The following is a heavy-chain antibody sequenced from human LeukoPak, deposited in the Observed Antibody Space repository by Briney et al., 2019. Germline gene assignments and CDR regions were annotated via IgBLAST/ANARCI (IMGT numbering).Heavy chain of an antibody. CDR2: LIASGGDT. D-gene: IGHD6-13*01. Sequence: GGSLRLSCTASGSTFSTYAMSWVRQAPGKGLEWVSTLIASGGDTYYADSVKGRFTISRGTSKNTLYLQMNSLRAEDTAVYYCAKAWAAAGTFDSWGQGTLVTVSS. V-gene: IGHV3-23*01. J-gene: IGHJ4*02. CDR1: GSTFSTYA. CDR3: AKAWAAAGTFDS.